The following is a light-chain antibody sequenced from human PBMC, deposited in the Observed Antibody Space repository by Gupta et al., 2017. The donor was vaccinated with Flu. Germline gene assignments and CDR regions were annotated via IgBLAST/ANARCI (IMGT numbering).Light chain of an antibody. J-gene: IGLJ3*02. Sequence: QSVLTQPPSVSAAPAQKVTISCSGSSSNIGNNYVPWSQQLPETTPKLLIDNNNKRPSGIPDRFACSKEGTSATPSTNGLQTGEEADYYGGTWDSRMSAAVFGGGTKLTVL. CDR1: SSNIGNNY. V-gene: IGLV1-51*01. CDR2: NNN. CDR3: GTWDSRMSAAV.